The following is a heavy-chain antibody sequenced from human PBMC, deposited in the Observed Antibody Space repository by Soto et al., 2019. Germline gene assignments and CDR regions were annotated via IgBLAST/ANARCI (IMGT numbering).Heavy chain of an antibody. Sequence: GASVKVSCKASGFTFTSSAVQWVRQARGQRLEWIGWIVVGSGNTNYAQKFQERVTITRDMSTSTAYMELSSLRSEDTAVYYCAAGDCNSTSCYPYYYYGMDVWGQGTTVTVSS. CDR1: GFTFTSSA. V-gene: IGHV1-58*01. J-gene: IGHJ6*02. CDR3: AAGDCNSTSCYPYYYYGMDV. CDR2: IVVGSGNT. D-gene: IGHD2-2*01.